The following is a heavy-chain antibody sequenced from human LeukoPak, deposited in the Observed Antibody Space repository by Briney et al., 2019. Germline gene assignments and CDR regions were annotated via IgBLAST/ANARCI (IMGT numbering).Heavy chain of an antibody. CDR3: ARDGLAVAGTWYYGMDV. J-gene: IGHJ6*02. Sequence: ASVKVSCKASGYTFTSYGISWVRQAPGQGLEWMGWISAYNGNTNYAQKLQGRATMTTDTSTSTAYMELRSLRSDDTAVYYCARDGLAVAGTWYYGMDVWGQGTTVTVSS. D-gene: IGHD6-19*01. CDR1: GYTFTSYG. CDR2: ISAYNGNT. V-gene: IGHV1-18*01.